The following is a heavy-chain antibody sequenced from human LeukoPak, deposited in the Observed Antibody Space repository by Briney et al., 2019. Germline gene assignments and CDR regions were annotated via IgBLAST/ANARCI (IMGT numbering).Heavy chain of an antibody. Sequence: SETLSLTCTVSGGSISSYCWSWIRQPPGKGLEWIGYIYYSGSTNYNPSLKSRVTISVDTSKNQFSLKLSSVTAADMAVYYCARSPTTVVTFFDCWGQGTLVTVSS. CDR2: IYYSGST. CDR1: GGSISSYC. D-gene: IGHD4-23*01. J-gene: IGHJ4*02. V-gene: IGHV4-59*12. CDR3: ARSPTTVVTFFDC.